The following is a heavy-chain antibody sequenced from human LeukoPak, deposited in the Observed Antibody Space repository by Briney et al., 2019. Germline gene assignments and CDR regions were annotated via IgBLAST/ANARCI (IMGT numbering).Heavy chain of an antibody. Sequence: GGSLRLSCAVSGFTINNYAMSWVRQAPGKGLEWVSATSASGASTYYADSVKGRFTTSRDISKNTLYLQMNSLRDEDTALYYCAKAGAYSGSSYDYWGQGALVTVSS. D-gene: IGHD6-6*01. V-gene: IGHV3-23*01. J-gene: IGHJ4*02. CDR2: TSASGAST. CDR1: GFTINNYA. CDR3: AKAGAYSGSSYDY.